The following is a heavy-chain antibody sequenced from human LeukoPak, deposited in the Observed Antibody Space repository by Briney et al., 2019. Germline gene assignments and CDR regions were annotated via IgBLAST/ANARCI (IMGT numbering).Heavy chain of an antibody. CDR2: MNPNSGNT. CDR1: GYTFTSYD. Sequence: ASVKVSCKASGYTFTSYDINWVRQATGQGLEWMGWMNPNSGNTGFAQKFQGRVTMTRDTSISTAYMELSSLRSEDTAVYYCARGIAVAGLDAFDIWGQGTMVTVSS. J-gene: IGHJ3*02. V-gene: IGHV1-8*01. CDR3: ARGIAVAGLDAFDI. D-gene: IGHD6-19*01.